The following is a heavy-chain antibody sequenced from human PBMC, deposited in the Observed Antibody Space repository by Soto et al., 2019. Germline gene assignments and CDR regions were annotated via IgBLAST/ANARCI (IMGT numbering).Heavy chain of an antibody. D-gene: IGHD3-10*01. CDR3: LGGLLPRFDP. Sequence: GGSLRLSCAASGLSVSNLYMNWVRQAPGKGLEWVSVIYSGGSTYYADSVKGRFTISRDNSKNTLYLQMNSLRAEDTAVYYCLGGLLPRFDPWGQGTLVTVSS. J-gene: IGHJ5*02. CDR1: GLSVSNLY. V-gene: IGHV3-66*01. CDR2: IYSGGST.